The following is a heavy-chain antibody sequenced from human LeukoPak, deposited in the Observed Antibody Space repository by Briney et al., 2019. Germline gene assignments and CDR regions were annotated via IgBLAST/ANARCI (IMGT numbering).Heavy chain of an antibody. J-gene: IGHJ5*02. CDR3: APPVGYQGS. CDR2: IYHSGST. CDR1: GYSISSGYY. V-gene: IGHV4-38-2*02. D-gene: IGHD1-26*01. Sequence: SETLSPTCTVSGYSISSGYYWGWIRQPPGKGLEWIGSIYHSGSTYYNPSLKSRVTISVDTSKNQFSLKLSSVTAADTAVYYCAPPVGYQGSWGQGTLVTVSS.